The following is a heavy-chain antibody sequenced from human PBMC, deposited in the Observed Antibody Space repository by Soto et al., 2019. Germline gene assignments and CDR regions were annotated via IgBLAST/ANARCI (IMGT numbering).Heavy chain of an antibody. D-gene: IGHD5-18*01. J-gene: IGHJ6*02. CDR3: ARASPVVTDV. V-gene: IGHV4-30-4*01. CDR2: IYYSGST. Sequence: QVQLQESGPGLVKPSQTLSLTCTVSGGSISSGDYYWSWIRQPPGKGLEWIGYIYYSGSTYYNPSLNRRATTSGDTSKNPCSLKLRSVTAADTAAYYCARASPVVTDVWGQGTTVTVSS. CDR1: GGSISSGDYY.